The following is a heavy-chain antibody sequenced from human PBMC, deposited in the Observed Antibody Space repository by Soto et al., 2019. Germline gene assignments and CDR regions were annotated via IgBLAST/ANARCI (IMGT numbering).Heavy chain of an antibody. Sequence: QVQLQESGPGLLKPSQTLSLTCTVSGGSISSGDYYWSWIRQPPGKGLEWIGYIYYSGSTYYNPSLKIRVTISVDPSKNQFSLNLSSVTAADTAVYYCARLPYYYDTRPLFDPWCQGTLLTVSS. CDR2: IYYSGST. CDR1: GGSISSGDYY. CDR3: ARLPYYYDTRPLFDP. V-gene: IGHV4-30-4*01. J-gene: IGHJ5*02. D-gene: IGHD3-22*01.